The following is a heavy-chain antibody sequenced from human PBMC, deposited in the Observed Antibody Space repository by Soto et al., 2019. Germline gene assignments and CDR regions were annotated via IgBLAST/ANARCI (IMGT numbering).Heavy chain of an antibody. CDR3: ARAKASWNYFNS. CDR2: TYYRSKWYN. Sequence: SHTLSLTYGISADSVSSNSATWNWIRQSPSRGLEWLGRTYYRSKWYNDYAVFVQGRITINPDTSKNEVSLQLNSVTREDKAVYYCARAKASWNYFNSWGKGTLVPVSS. J-gene: IGHJ4*01. V-gene: IGHV6-1*01. CDR1: ADSVSSNSAT. D-gene: IGHD3-3*01.